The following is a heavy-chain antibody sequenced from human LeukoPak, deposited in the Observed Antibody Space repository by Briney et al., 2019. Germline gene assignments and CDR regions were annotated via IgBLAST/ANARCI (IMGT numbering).Heavy chain of an antibody. D-gene: IGHD2-15*01. J-gene: IGHJ4*02. Sequence: GGSLRLSCAASGFTFSSYGMHWVRQAPGKGLEWVAFIRYDGSNKYYADSVKGRFTISRDNSKNTLCLQMNSLRAEDTAVYYCAKGGCSGGSCYYSGDFDYWGQGTLVTVSS. CDR1: GFTFSSYG. V-gene: IGHV3-30*02. CDR3: AKGGCSGGSCYYSGDFDY. CDR2: IRYDGSNK.